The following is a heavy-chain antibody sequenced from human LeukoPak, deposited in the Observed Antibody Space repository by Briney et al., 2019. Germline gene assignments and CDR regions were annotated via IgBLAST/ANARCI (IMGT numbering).Heavy chain of an antibody. V-gene: IGHV3-74*01. CDR3: ARGTGSYYSLGY. J-gene: IGHJ4*02. Sequence: GGSLRLSCAASGFTFSSYWMHWVRQAPGKGLVWVSRINSDGSSTSYADSVKGRFTISRDDAKNTLYLQMDSLRAEDTAMYYCARGTGSYYSLGYWGQGTLVTVSS. CDR1: GFTFSSYW. D-gene: IGHD1-26*01. CDR2: INSDGSST.